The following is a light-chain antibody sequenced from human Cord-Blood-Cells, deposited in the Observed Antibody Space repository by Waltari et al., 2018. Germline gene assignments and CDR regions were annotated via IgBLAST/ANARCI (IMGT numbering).Light chain of an antibody. J-gene: IGKJ1*01. CDR3: QQYGSSRWT. CDR2: GAS. Sequence: EIVLTQSPGTLSLSPGERATLSCRASQSVRSSYLAWYQQKPGRAPRLLIYGASSRATGIPDRFSGSGSGTDFTLTISRLEPEDFAVYYCQQYGSSRWTFGQGTKVEIK. V-gene: IGKV3-20*01. CDR1: QSVRSSY.